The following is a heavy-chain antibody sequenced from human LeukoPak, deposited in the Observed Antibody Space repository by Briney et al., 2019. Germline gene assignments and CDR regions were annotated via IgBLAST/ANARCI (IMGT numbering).Heavy chain of an antibody. Sequence: GGSLRLSCAASGVTFSSYSMSWVRQVPGKGLEWVSYVSSSSNTIYYADSVKGRFTISRDNAKNSLYLQMNSLRAEDTAVYYCARDRGSYSRYFDYWGQGTLVTVSS. CDR1: GVTFSSYS. V-gene: IGHV3-48*01. CDR2: VSSSSNTI. CDR3: ARDRGSYSRYFDY. J-gene: IGHJ4*02. D-gene: IGHD1-26*01.